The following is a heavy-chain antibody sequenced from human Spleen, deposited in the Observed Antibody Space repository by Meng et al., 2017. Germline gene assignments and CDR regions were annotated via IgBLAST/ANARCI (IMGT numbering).Heavy chain of an antibody. V-gene: IGHV4-34*01. D-gene: IGHD4-11*01. CDR3: ARGPTTMAHDFDY. J-gene: IGHJ4*02. Sequence: GSLRLSCAVYGGSFSGYYWNWIRQPPGKGLEWIGDINHSGSTNYNPSLKSRVTISVDTSKNQFSLKLSSVTAADSAVYYCARGPTTMAHDFDYWGQGTLVTVSS. CDR2: INHSGST. CDR1: GGSFSGYY.